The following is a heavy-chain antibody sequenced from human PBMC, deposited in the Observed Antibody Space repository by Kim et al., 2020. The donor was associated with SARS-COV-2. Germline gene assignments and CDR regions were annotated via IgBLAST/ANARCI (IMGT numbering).Heavy chain of an antibody. J-gene: IGHJ4*02. V-gene: IGHV3-48*02. D-gene: IGHD1-26*01. CDR2: ISSSSSTI. CDR3: AREGSSWELLVYYFDY. Sequence: GGSLRLSCAASGFTFSSYSMNWVRQAPGKGLEWVSYISSSSSTIYYADSVKGRFTISRDNAKNSLYLQMNSLRDEDTAVYYCAREGSSWELLVYYFDYWGQGTLVTVSS. CDR1: GFTFSSYS.